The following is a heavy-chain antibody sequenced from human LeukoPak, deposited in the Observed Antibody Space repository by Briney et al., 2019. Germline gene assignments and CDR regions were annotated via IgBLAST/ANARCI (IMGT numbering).Heavy chain of an antibody. Sequence: PGGSLRLSCAASGFTVSSNYMSWVRQVPGKGLGWVSITYSGGSTYYADSVKGRFTISRDNSKNTLYLQMNSLRAEDTAMYYCARDSTNYDSGSYYSVYWGQGTLVTISS. J-gene: IGHJ4*02. CDR2: TYSGGST. V-gene: IGHV3-66*01. CDR3: ARDSTNYDSGSYYSVY. CDR1: GFTVSSNY. D-gene: IGHD3-10*01.